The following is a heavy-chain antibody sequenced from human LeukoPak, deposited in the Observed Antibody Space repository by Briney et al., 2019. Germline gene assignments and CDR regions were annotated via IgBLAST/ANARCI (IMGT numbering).Heavy chain of an antibody. CDR3: AGGLGAAHFDY. V-gene: IGHV3-7*04. J-gene: IGHJ4*02. CDR2: IKQDGSEK. Sequence: PGGSLRLSCAASGFTFSSYWMSWVRQAPGKGLGWVASIKQDGSEKYYVDSVKGRFTISRDNAKNSLYLQMNSLRAEDTAVYYCAGGLGAAHFDYWGQGTLVTVSS. CDR1: GFTFSSYW. D-gene: IGHD1-26*01.